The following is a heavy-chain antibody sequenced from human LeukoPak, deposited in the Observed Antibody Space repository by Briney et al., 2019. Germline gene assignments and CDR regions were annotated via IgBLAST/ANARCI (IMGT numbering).Heavy chain of an antibody. CDR2: INHSGST. CDR3: ARGGTGHIDY. CDR1: GGAFSFYY. V-gene: IGHV4-34*01. J-gene: IGHJ4*02. D-gene: IGHD1-26*01. Sequence: SETLSLTCAVPGGAFSFYYWSWIRQPPGKGLEWIGEINHSGSTNYNPSFKSRVTISVDTSKNQFSLKLSSVTAAYTAVYYCARGGTGHIDYWGQGTLVTVSS.